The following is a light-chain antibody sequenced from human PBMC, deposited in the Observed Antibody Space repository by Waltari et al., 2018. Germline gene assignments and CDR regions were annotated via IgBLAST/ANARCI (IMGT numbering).Light chain of an antibody. Sequence: VLTQSPATLSLSPGERATLSCRASQGVDDYMAWYQQKPGQSPRLLIYDASNRATGIPIRFSGSGFGTDFTLTISSLEPDDFAHYYCQQRRNWPPTFGQGTKVEIK. CDR1: QGVDDY. CDR2: DAS. CDR3: QQRRNWPPT. V-gene: IGKV3-11*01. J-gene: IGKJ1*01.